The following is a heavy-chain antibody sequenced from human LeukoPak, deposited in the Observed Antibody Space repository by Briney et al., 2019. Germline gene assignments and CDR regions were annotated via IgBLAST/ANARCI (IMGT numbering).Heavy chain of an antibody. J-gene: IGHJ6*02. CDR1: GFTVSSNY. V-gene: IGHV3-53*01. CDR2: IYSGGST. D-gene: IGHD3-9*01. CDR3: ARGVYDILTGYPYYYYGMDV. Sequence: AGVSLRLSCAASGFTVSSNYMSWVRQAPGKGLEWVSVIYSGGSTYYADSVKGRFTISRDNSKNTLYLQMNSLRAEDTAVYYCARGVYDILTGYPYYYYGMDVWGQGTTVTVSS.